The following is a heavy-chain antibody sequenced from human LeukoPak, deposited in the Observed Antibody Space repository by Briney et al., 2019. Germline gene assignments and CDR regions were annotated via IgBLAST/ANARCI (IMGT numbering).Heavy chain of an antibody. J-gene: IGHJ6*02. CDR1: GFTFSSYW. V-gene: IGHV3-74*01. CDR3: ARDGQDYGLDV. CDR2: INSDGFST. Sequence: GGSLRLSCAASGFTFSSYWMYWVRQTPGKGLVWVSRINSDGFSTRYADSVKGRFTISRDNTKNTLYLQMDRLRADDTAVFYCARDGQDYGLDVWGQGTTVTVSS.